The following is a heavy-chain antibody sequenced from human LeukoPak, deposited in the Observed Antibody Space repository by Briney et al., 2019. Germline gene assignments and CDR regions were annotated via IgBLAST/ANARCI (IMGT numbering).Heavy chain of an antibody. CDR1: GFTFSSYG. D-gene: IGHD2-15*01. V-gene: IGHV3-30*18. Sequence: GGSLRLSCAASGFTFSSYGMHWVRQAPAKGLEWVAVISYDGSNKYYADSVKGRFTISRDNSKNTLYLQMNSLRAEDTAVYYCAKESWGSVSYFDYWGQGTLVTVSS. J-gene: IGHJ4*02. CDR3: AKESWGSVSYFDY. CDR2: ISYDGSNK.